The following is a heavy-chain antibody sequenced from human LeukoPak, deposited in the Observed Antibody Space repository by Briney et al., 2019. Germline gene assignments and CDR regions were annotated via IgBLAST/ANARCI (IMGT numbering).Heavy chain of an antibody. J-gene: IGHJ4*02. CDR3: ARGWLAETTVVTPYNY. CDR2: IIPIFGKA. CDR1: GGTFINYA. D-gene: IGHD4-23*01. V-gene: IGHV1-69*13. Sequence: SVTVSCKASGGTFINYAINWVRQAPGQGLEWMGGIIPIFGKANYAQKFQGRVTITADQSTRTAYMELSSLRSEDTAVYYCARGWLAETTVVTPYNYWGRGTLVSVSS.